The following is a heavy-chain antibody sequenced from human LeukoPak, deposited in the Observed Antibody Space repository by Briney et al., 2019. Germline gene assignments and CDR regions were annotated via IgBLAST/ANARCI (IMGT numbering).Heavy chain of an antibody. V-gene: IGHV3-53*01. Sequence: QAGGSLRLSCAASGFTVSSNYMSWVRQAPGKGLEWVSVIYSGGSTYYADSVKGRFTISRDNSKNTLYLQMNSLRAEDTAVYYCAREVLGEYYFDYWGQGTLVTVSS. CDR1: GFTVSSNY. J-gene: IGHJ4*02. D-gene: IGHD3-16*01. CDR2: IYSGGST. CDR3: AREVLGEYYFDY.